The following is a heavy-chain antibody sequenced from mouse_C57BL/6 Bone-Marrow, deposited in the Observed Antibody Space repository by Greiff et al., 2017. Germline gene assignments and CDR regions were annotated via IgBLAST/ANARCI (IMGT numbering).Heavy chain of an antibody. J-gene: IGHJ1*03. CDR3: ASTVVATDWYFDV. CDR2: IWRGGGT. V-gene: IGHV2-4*01. Sequence: VKLMESGPGLVQPSQSLSITCTASGFSLTSYGVHWVRQPPGQGLEWLGVIWRGGGTDYNAAFISSLSISKDNSKSQVFFKMNSLQADDTAIYYCASTVVATDWYFDVWGTGTTVTVSS. CDR1: GFSLTSYG. D-gene: IGHD1-1*01.